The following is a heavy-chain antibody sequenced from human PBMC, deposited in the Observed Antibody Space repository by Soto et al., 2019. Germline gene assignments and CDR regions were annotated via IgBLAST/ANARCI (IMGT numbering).Heavy chain of an antibody. Sequence: EVQLVQSGAEVKKPGESLRLSCQGSGYRFINYWISWVRQMPGKGLEWVGRIDPSDSYTVYSPSFQGHVTISIDTAINAACLEWRSLQASDNAMYYCVRHGNGTPFYCDFWGRGTLVPVSS. CDR2: IDPSDSYT. CDR1: GYRFINYW. J-gene: IGHJ4*02. V-gene: IGHV5-10-1*03. CDR3: VRHGNGTPFYCDF. D-gene: IGHD1-1*01.